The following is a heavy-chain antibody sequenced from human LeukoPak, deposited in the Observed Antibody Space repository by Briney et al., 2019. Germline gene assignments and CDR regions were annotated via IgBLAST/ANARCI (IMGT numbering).Heavy chain of an antibody. J-gene: IGHJ4*02. CDR1: GGSISSSSYY. CDR3: ARDIVVVPAAWASRSPYFDC. CDR2: IYYSGST. V-gene: IGHV4-39*07. Sequence: SETLSLTCTVSGGSISSSSYYWGWIRQPPGKGLEWIGSIYYSGSTYYNPSLKSRVTISVDTSKNQFSLKLSSVTAADTAVYYCARDIVVVPAAWASRSPYFDCWGQGTLVTVSS. D-gene: IGHD2-2*01.